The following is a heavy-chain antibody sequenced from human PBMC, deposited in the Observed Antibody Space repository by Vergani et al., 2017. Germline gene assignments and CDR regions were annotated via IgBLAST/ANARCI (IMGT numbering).Heavy chain of an antibody. CDR1: GFSLSTSGMC. CDR2: IDWDDDK. Sequence: QVTLRESGPALVKPTQTLTLTCTFSGFSLSTSGMCVSWIRQPPGKALEWLARIDWDDDKYYSTSLKTRLTISKDTSKNQVVLTMTNMDPVDTATYYCARTLAYCGGDCSRGWFDPWGQGTLVTVSS. CDR3: ARTLAYCGGDCSRGWFDP. V-gene: IGHV2-70*15. J-gene: IGHJ5*02. D-gene: IGHD2-21*02.